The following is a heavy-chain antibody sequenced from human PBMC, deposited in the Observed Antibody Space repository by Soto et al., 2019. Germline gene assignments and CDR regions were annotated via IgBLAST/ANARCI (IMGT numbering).Heavy chain of an antibody. J-gene: IGHJ6*03. D-gene: IGHD7-27*01. V-gene: IGHV3-48*01. CDR3: ARDLSWGSNWYYYMDV. CDR1: GFSFRSYS. CDR2: ISSSSTVI. Sequence: PGGSLRLSSEAFGFSFRSYSMCWVRQATGKGLVWVSYISSSSTVIDYADSVKGRFTVSRDNARNSLYLQMNSLRAEDTAVYYCARDLSWGSNWYYYMDVWGKGTTVTVSS.